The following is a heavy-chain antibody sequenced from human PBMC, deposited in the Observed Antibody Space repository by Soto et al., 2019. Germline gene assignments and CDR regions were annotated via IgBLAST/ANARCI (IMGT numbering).Heavy chain of an antibody. Sequence: PSETLSLTCAVYGGSFSGYYWSWIRQPPGKGLEWIGEINHSGSTNYNPSLKSRVTITVDTSKNQFSLKLSSETAANTAVYYCARGGPALRYFDWVLAPFDYWGQGTLVTVSS. V-gene: IGHV4-34*01. CDR3: ARGGPALRYFDWVLAPFDY. J-gene: IGHJ4*02. CDR1: GGSFSGYY. CDR2: INHSGST. D-gene: IGHD3-9*01.